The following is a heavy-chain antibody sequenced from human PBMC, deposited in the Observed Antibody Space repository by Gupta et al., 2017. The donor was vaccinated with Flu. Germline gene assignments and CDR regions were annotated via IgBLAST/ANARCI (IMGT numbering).Heavy chain of an antibody. CDR3: ARANRGGMDV. D-gene: IGHD4/OR15-4a*01. V-gene: IGHV4-34*01. CDR1: GGSFSGYY. J-gene: IGHJ6*02. Sequence: QVQLQQWGAGLLKPSETLSITCAVYGGSFSGYYWSWIRQPPGKGLEWIGEINHSGSTNYNPSLKSRVTISVDTSKNQFSLKLSSVTAADTTVYYCARANRGGMDVWGQGTTVTVSS. CDR2: INHSGST.